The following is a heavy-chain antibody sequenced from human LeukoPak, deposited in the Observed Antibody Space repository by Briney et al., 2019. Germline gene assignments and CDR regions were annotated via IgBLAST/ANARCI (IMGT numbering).Heavy chain of an antibody. CDR2: IYYSGTT. Sequence: SETLSLTCTVSGGSISSYYWSWIRQPPGKGLEWIGNIYYSGTTNYNPSLKSRVTISVDTSKNQFSLKLTSVTAADTAVYYCARGPYYYDSSGSFDYWGQGTLVTVSS. V-gene: IGHV4-59*08. D-gene: IGHD3-22*01. CDR1: GGSISSYY. J-gene: IGHJ4*02. CDR3: ARGPYYYDSSGSFDY.